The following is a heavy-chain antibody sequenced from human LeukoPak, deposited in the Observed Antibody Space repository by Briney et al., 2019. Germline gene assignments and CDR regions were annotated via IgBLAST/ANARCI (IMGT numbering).Heavy chain of an antibody. CDR2: IYSVGST. CDR3: AGSLAYCGGDCRLGDY. V-gene: IGHV3-66*01. Sequence: GGSLRLSCAASGFTVSNNYMSWVRQAPGKGLEWVSVIYSVGSTYYADSVKGRFTISRDNSKNTLYLQMNSLRAEDTAVYYCAGSLAYCGGDCRLGDYWGQGTLVTVSS. J-gene: IGHJ4*02. D-gene: IGHD2-21*02. CDR1: GFTVSNNY.